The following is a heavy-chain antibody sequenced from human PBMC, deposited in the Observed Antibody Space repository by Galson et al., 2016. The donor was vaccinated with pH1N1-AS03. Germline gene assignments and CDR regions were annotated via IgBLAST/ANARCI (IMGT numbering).Heavy chain of an antibody. CDR3: TRGGAYSSSSPAYFGY. D-gene: IGHD6-6*01. CDR2: IYYNGPA. V-gene: IGHV4-59*01. Sequence: SETLSLTCTVSGGSITNYYWTWIRQPPGKGLEWIGYIYYNGPANYNPSLNSRVTISADTSKKQFFLNLTSVTAADTAVYFCTRGGAYSSSSPAYFGYWGQGTLVTVSS. CDR1: GGSITNYY. J-gene: IGHJ4*02.